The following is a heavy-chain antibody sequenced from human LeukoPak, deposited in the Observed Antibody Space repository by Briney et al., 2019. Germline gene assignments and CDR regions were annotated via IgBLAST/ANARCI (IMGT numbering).Heavy chain of an antibody. V-gene: IGHV1-46*01. Sequence: ASVKVSCKASGYTFTSYYMHWVRQAPGQGLEWMGIINPSGGSTSYAQKFQERVTITRDMSTSTAYMELSSLRSEDTAVYYCAADIAVAGYAFDIWGQGTMVTVSS. CDR3: AADIAVAGYAFDI. CDR2: INPSGGST. D-gene: IGHD6-19*01. J-gene: IGHJ3*02. CDR1: GYTFTSYY.